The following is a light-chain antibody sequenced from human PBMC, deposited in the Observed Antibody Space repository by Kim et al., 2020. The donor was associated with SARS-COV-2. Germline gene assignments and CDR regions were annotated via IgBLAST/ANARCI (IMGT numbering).Light chain of an antibody. V-gene: IGLV10-54*01. Sequence: TRTRTANTNQRGHKEATWLQHQHGNPPKLLSYRNNTRPSGISERFSTSRSGNTASLTITGLQPEDEADYYCAAWDISLSVWVFGGGTKLTVL. CDR2: RNN. CDR1: TNQRGHKE. CDR3: AAWDISLSVWV. J-gene: IGLJ3*02.